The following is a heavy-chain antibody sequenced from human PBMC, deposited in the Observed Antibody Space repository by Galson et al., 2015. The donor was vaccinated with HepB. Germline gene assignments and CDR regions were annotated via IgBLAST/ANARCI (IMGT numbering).Heavy chain of an antibody. V-gene: IGHV4-39*01. D-gene: IGHD1-26*01. Sequence: LSLTCTVSGGSISITSYYWGWLRQPPGKGLEWIGSVYYSGSTDYIPSLKSRVAISVDTSNNQFSLKLTSVTAADTAMYYCARLTRVGSAYADYRGQGTLVTVSS. J-gene: IGHJ4*02. CDR1: GGSISITSYY. CDR3: ARLTRVGSAYADY. CDR2: VYYSGST.